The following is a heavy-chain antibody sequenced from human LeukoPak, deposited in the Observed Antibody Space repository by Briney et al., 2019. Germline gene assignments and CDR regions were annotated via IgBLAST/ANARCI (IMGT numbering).Heavy chain of an antibody. J-gene: IGHJ4*02. V-gene: IGHV3-30-3*01. CDR1: GYTFSRYA. D-gene: IGHD2-21*02. CDR2: ISYDGSNK. Sequence: GGSLTLSCAASGYTFSRYAMHWVRHAPDKGLEWVAVISYDGSNKYYAHSVRGRFTICRDNSKNTLYLQMNRLRAEDTAVYYCARDFSYCGGDCYGGWDYWGQGTLVTVSS. CDR3: ARDFSYCGGDCYGGWDY.